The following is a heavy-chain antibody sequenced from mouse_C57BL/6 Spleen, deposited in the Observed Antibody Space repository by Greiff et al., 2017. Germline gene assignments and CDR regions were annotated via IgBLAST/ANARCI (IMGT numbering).Heavy chain of an antibody. CDR1: GFSLTSYG. J-gene: IGHJ4*01. CDR3: ARREIYYDLYYAMDY. Sequence: QVQLKQSGPGLVQPSQSLSITCTVSGFSLTSYGVHWVRQSPGKGLEWLGVIWSGGSTDYNAAFISRLSISKDNSKSQVFFKMNSLQADDTAIYYWARREIYYDLYYAMDYWGQGTSVTVSS. CDR2: IWSGGST. D-gene: IGHD2-4*01. V-gene: IGHV2-2*01.